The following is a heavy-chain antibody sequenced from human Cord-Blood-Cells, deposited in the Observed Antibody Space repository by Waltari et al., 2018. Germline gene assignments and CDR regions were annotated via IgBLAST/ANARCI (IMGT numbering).Heavy chain of an antibody. D-gene: IGHD3-16*02. V-gene: IGHV1-2*02. Sequence: QVQLVQSGAEVKKPGASVKVSCRASGYTFPGYYLHWVRQPPGPGLEWMGWINPNSGGTNYAQKFQGRVTMTRDTSISTAYMELSRLRSDDTAVYYCARTGDYVWGSYRYAFDIWGQGTMVTVSS. CDR3: ARTGDYVWGSYRYAFDI. CDR2: INPNSGGT. CDR1: GYTFPGYY. J-gene: IGHJ3*02.